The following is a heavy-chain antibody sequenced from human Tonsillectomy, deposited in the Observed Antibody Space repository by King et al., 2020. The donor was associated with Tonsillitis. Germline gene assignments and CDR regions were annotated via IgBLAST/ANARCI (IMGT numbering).Heavy chain of an antibody. J-gene: IGHJ4*02. CDR1: GFTFSTYA. CDR2: ISYDGNNK. Sequence: VQLVESGGGVVQPGRSLRLSCAASGFTFSTYAMHWVRQAPGKGLEWVAIISYDGNNKYYADSVKGRFTISSDSSNNTLYLQMNSVKPEDTAVYYCARDRGGRWDAYYFDSWGRGTLVTVSS. D-gene: IGHD1-26*01. V-gene: IGHV3-30-3*01. CDR3: ARDRGGRWDAYYFDS.